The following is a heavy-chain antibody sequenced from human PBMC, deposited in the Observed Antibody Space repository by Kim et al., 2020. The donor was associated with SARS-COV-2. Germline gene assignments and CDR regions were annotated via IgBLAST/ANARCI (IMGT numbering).Heavy chain of an antibody. CDR3: ARGRTGGSGSYSAGDPGVYGMDV. CDR1: GGSFSGYY. Sequence: SETLSLTCAVYGGSFSGYYWSWIRQPPGKGLEWIGEINHSGSTNYNPSLKSRVTISVDTSKNQFSLKLSSVTAADTAVYYCARGRTGGSGSYSAGDPGVYGMDVWGQGTTVTVSS. V-gene: IGHV4-34*01. J-gene: IGHJ6*02. D-gene: IGHD3-10*01. CDR2: INHSGST.